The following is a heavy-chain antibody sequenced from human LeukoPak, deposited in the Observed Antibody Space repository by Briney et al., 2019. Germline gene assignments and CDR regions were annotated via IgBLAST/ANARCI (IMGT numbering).Heavy chain of an antibody. D-gene: IGHD3-22*01. J-gene: IGHJ4*02. V-gene: IGHV3-23*01. CDR1: GFTFSSYA. CDR3: AKDLGYDSSGND. Sequence: GGSLRLSCAASGFTFSSYAMSWVRQAPGKRLEWVSAISGSGGSTYYADSVKGRFTISRDNSKNTLYLQMNSLRAEDTAVYYCAKDLGYDSSGNDWGQGTLVTVSS. CDR2: ISGSGGST.